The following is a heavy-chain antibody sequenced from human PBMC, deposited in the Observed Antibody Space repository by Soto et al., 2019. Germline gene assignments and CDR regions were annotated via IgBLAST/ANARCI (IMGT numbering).Heavy chain of an antibody. CDR3: AKGYLQEQWLVLH. D-gene: IGHD6-19*01. V-gene: IGHV3-30*18. J-gene: IGHJ4*02. CDR2: ISYDGSNK. Sequence: GGSLRLSCAASGFTFSSYGMHWVRQAPGKGLEWVAVISYDGSNKYYADSVKGRFTISRDNSKNTLYLQMNSLRAEDTAVYYCAKGYLQEQWLVLHWGQGTLVTVSS. CDR1: GFTFSSYG.